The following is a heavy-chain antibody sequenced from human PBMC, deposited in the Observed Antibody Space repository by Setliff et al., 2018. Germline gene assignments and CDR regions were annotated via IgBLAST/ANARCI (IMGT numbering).Heavy chain of an antibody. D-gene: IGHD3-22*01. J-gene: IGHJ6*03. V-gene: IGHV3-48*01. CDR2: ISSRSDII. Sequence: LRLSCAASGFTFSTYSMNWVRQAPGKGLEWVSYISSRSDIIYYADSVKGRFTISRDNAKNSLYLQVNSLRAEDTAVYYCASNPRKGRSGGYYYDDPYYYYMDVWGKGTTVTVSS. CDR3: ASNPRKGRSGGYYYDDPYYYYMDV. CDR1: GFTFSTYS.